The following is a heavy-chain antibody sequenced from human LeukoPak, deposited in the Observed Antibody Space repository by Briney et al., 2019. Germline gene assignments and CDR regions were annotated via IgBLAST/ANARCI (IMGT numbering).Heavy chain of an antibody. Sequence: PGGSLRLSCAASGFTFSDYYMSWIRQAPGKGLEWVSVIWNDGSNKYYADSVKGRFTISRDNSRNTLYLQMNSLRVEDTAVYYCARAVGPFDYWGQGTLVTVSS. V-gene: IGHV3-33*08. D-gene: IGHD2-15*01. J-gene: IGHJ4*02. CDR1: GFTFSDYY. CDR2: IWNDGSNK. CDR3: ARAVGPFDY.